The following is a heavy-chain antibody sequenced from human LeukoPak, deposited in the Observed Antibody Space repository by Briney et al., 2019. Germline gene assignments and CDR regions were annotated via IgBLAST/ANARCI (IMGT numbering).Heavy chain of an antibody. D-gene: IGHD3-10*01. J-gene: IGHJ4*02. Sequence: SETLSLTCTVSGGSISSGPNFWGWIRQPPGKGLEWIGSIHYSGTTHYNLSLKSRVTISVDTSKNQFSLRLSSVTAADTAVYYCARHGPYYGSGTYYFDYWGQGTLVTVSS. CDR2: IHYSGTT. CDR1: GGSISSGPNF. CDR3: ARHGPYYGSGTYYFDY. V-gene: IGHV4-39*01.